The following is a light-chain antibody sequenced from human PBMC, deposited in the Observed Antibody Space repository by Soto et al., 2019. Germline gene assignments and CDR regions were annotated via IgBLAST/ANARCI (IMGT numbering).Light chain of an antibody. CDR1: QSVSSNY. CDR2: GVS. J-gene: IGKJ3*01. Sequence: EIVLTQSPGTLSLSPGERATLSCRASQSVSSNYLAWDQQKPGQAPRLLIYGVSIRATGIPDRFSGSGSGTDVTLTISRLEPEDFAVYYCQQYGTSRVTFGPGTKVDIK. V-gene: IGKV3-20*01. CDR3: QQYGTSRVT.